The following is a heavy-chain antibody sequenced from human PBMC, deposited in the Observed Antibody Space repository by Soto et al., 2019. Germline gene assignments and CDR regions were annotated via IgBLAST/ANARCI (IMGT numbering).Heavy chain of an antibody. CDR3: CQDFPRNDYGDYERGLRCGY. D-gene: IGHD4-17*01. V-gene: IGHV4-39*01. J-gene: IGHJ4*02. Sequence: SETLSLTCTVSGGSISSSSYYWGWIRQPPGKGLEWIGSIYYSGSTYYNPSLKSRVTISVDTSKNQFSLKLSSVTAADTAVYYCCQDFPRNDYGDYERGLRCGYWGQGTLVTVSS. CDR2: IYYSGST. CDR1: GGSISSSSYY.